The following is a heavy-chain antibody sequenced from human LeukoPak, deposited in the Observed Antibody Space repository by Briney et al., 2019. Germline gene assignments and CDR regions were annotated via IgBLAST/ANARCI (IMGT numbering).Heavy chain of an antibody. J-gene: IGHJ3*02. Sequence: GGSLRLSCAASGFTFSSYGMHWVRQAPGKGLEWEAVISYDGSSKYYADSVKGRFTISRDNSKNTLYLQMNSLRAEDTAVYYCARARSSYGYGDAFDIWGQGTMVTVSS. CDR3: ARARSSYGYGDAFDI. CDR2: ISYDGSSK. V-gene: IGHV3-30*19. CDR1: GFTFSSYG. D-gene: IGHD5-18*01.